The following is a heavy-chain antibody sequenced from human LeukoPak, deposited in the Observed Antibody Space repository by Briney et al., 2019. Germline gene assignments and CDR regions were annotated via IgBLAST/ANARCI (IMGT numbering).Heavy chain of an antibody. Sequence: GGSLRLSCAASGFTFDDYAMHWVRQAPGKGLEWVSGISWNSGSIGYADSVKGRFTISRDNAKNSLYLQMNSLRAEDTALYYCAKGGITMIESEDVWGQGTTVTVSS. CDR2: ISWNSGSI. CDR3: AKGGITMIESEDV. V-gene: IGHV3-9*01. J-gene: IGHJ6*02. CDR1: GFTFDDYA. D-gene: IGHD3-22*01.